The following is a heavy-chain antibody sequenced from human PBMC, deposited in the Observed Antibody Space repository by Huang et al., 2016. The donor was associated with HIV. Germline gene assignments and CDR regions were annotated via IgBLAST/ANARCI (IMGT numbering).Heavy chain of an antibody. D-gene: IGHD1-7*01. Sequence: VESGGRLVQPGGSIRLSCVGSTFSFGAYWMSWVRQTPGKGLGWVSNMKKDESEKYYVESVKGRFNISRDNAKKILFLQMDNVRVEDTATYYCATKTGAMDIWGQGTAVTVS. CDR3: ATKTGAMDI. V-gene: IGHV3-7*01. CDR2: MKKDESEK. J-gene: IGHJ6*02. CDR1: TFSFGAYW.